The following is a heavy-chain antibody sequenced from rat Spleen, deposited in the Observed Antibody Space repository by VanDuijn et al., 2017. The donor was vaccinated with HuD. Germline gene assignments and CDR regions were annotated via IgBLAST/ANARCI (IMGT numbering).Heavy chain of an antibody. V-gene: IGHV5-19*01. CDR3: ATAGTRVSRFAY. J-gene: IGHJ3*01. Sequence: EVQLVESGGGLVQPGRSMKLYCAASGFTFSNYGMHWIRQTPLKCLEWVASLSPSGGSTHYGDSVKGRFTISRDHAKNTLYLKMDSLRSEDTATYHCATAGTRVSRFAYWGQGTLVTVSS. CDR1: GFTFSNYG. CDR2: LSPSGGST. D-gene: IGHD1-4*01.